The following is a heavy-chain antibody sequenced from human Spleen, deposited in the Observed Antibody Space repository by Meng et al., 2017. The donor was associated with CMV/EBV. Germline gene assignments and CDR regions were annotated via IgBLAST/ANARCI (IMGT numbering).Heavy chain of an antibody. D-gene: IGHD6-13*01. V-gene: IGHV4-31*03. Sequence: LRLSCTVSGGSISSGGYYWSWIRQPPGKGLEWIAYIHYSGSTYYNPSLKSRVTISVDTSKNQFSLKLSSVTAADTAVYYSARYSSSWFFFDHWGQGTLVTVSS. J-gene: IGHJ4*02. CDR3: ARYSSSWFFFDH. CDR1: GGSISSGGYY. CDR2: IHYSGST.